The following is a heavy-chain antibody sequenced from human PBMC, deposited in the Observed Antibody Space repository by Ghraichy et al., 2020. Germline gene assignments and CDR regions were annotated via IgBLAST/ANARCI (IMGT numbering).Heavy chain of an antibody. D-gene: IGHD2-15*01. Sequence: SVKVSCKASGGTFSSYAISWVRQAPGQGLEWMGGIIPIFGTANYAQKFQGRVTITADESTSTAYMELSSLRSEDTAVYYCASAYCSGGSCYPFQHWGQGTLVTVSS. CDR1: GGTFSSYA. CDR3: ASAYCSGGSCYPFQH. V-gene: IGHV1-69*13. J-gene: IGHJ1*01. CDR2: IIPIFGTA.